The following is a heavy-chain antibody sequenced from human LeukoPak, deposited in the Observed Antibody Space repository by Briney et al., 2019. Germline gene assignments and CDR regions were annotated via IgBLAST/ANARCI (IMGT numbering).Heavy chain of an antibody. CDR1: GGSISSHY. J-gene: IGHJ4*02. V-gene: IGHV4-4*07. D-gene: IGHD3-22*01. CDR3: ARHPRYYYDSSGYPLIDY. Sequence: PSETLSLTCTVSGGSISSHYWSWMRQPAGKGREWIGRIYTSGSTNYNPSLKSRVTMSVDTSKNQFSLKLSSVTAADTPVYYCARHPRYYYDSSGYPLIDYWGQGTLVTVSS. CDR2: IYTSGST.